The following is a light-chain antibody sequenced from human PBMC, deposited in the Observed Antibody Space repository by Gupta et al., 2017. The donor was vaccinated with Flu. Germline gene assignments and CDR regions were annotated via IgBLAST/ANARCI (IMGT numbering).Light chain of an antibody. CDR1: STDVGVYNY. J-gene: IGLJ1*01. V-gene: IGLV2-14*01. Sequence: QSALTQPASVSGSPGQSITISCTGTSTDVGVYNYVSWYQQHPGKPPNLMIYEVSNRPAGVPNRFAGSKSGNTAFLTISGHQAEDEADYHCSSYTTRSTLVFGTGTKVTVL. CDR3: SSYTTRSTLV. CDR2: EVS.